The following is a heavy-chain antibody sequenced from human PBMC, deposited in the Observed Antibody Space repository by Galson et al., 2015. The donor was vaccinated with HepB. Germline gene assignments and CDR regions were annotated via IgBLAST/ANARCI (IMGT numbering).Heavy chain of an antibody. CDR1: GFPFNNAW. V-gene: IGHV3-15*01. CDR2: IKSKTGGETT. CDR3: TTDVYYSTYWSWLDP. D-gene: IGHD2-8*02. Sequence: SLRLSCAASGFPFNNAWMPWVRQAPGRGLEWVGRIKSKTGGETTDYAAPVKGRFTISRDDSKNSLYLQMNSLKTEDTAVYYCTTDVYYSTYWSWLDPWGQGTLVTVSS. J-gene: IGHJ5*02.